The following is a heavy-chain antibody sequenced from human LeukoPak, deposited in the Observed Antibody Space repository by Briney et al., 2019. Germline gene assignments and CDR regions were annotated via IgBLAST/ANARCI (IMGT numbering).Heavy chain of an antibody. CDR3: AKGKMTAYLTWFDP. J-gene: IGHJ5*02. CDR1: GFIFSTYA. D-gene: IGHD3-9*01. CDR2: ISPSGDTS. Sequence: GGSLRLSCAASGFIFSTYAMTWVRQAPGKGLEWVAVISPSGDTSYFADSVKGRFTISRDNSRNTLNLQMSSLRAEDTAIYYCAKGKMTAYLTWFDPWAREPWSPSPQ. V-gene: IGHV3-23*01.